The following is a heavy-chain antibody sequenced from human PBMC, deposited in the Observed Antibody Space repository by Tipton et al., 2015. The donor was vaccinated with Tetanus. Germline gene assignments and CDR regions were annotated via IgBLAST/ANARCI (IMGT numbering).Heavy chain of an antibody. J-gene: IGHJ4*02. CDR1: GYIFTNYW. CDR3: GGGHCSDGVCNFGF. V-gene: IGHV5-51*01. Sequence: QLVQSGGEVKKPGESLKISCKGSGYIFTNYWIGWVRQKPGKGLEWMGMIDPGDCDTRYSPYFQGQVTISLDTSINTAYLEWSRLKAWDPSVFFCGGGHCSDGVCNFGFWGQGALVPLAS. CDR2: IDPGDCDT. D-gene: IGHD2-8*01.